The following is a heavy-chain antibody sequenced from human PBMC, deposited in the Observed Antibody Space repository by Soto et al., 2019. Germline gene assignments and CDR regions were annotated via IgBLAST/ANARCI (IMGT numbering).Heavy chain of an antibody. V-gene: IGHV4-59*12. CDR2: IYYSGST. D-gene: IGHD2-8*01. Sequence: SETLSLTCTVAGGSSSSYYWSWIRQPPGKGLEWIGEIYYSGSTNYNPSLKSRVTISVDTSKNQFSLKLNSVPAADTAVYYCARGPRDNTNGVRYYNYWGQGALVTVSS. CDR3: ARGPRDNTNGVRYYNY. CDR1: GGSSSSYY. J-gene: IGHJ4*02.